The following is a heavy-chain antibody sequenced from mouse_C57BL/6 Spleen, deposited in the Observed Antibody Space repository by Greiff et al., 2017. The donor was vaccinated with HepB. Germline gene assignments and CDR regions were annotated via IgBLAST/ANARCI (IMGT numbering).Heavy chain of an antibody. CDR2: INPSSGYT. Sequence: QVQLQQSGAELAKPGASVKLSCKASGYTFTSYWMHWVKQRPGQGLEWIGYINPSSGYTKYNQKFKDKATLTAGKSSSTAYMQLSSLTYEDSAVYYCARGGLRREDYFDYWGQGTTLTVSS. D-gene: IGHD2-4*01. V-gene: IGHV1-7*01. CDR3: ARGGLRREDYFDY. J-gene: IGHJ2*01. CDR1: GYTFTSYW.